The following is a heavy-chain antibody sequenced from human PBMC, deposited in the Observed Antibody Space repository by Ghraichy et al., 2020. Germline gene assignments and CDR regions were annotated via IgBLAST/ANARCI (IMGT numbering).Heavy chain of an antibody. V-gene: IGHV1-18*01. D-gene: IGHD1-26*01. CDR1: GYTFTSYG. CDR3: ARVDVGQLLNLDY. Sequence: ASVKVSCKASGYTFTSYGISWVRQAPGQGLEWMGWISVYNGNTKYAQKLQGRVTMTTYTSTSTAYMELRSLRSDDTAVYYCARVDVGQLLNLDYWGQGTLVTVSS. CDR2: ISVYNGNT. J-gene: IGHJ4*02.